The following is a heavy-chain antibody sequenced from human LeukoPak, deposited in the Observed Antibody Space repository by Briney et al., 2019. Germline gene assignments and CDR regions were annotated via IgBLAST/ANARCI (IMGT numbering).Heavy chain of an antibody. CDR2: INPNSGNT. D-gene: IGHD1-1*01. V-gene: IGHV1-8*03. CDR1: GYTFTTYW. Sequence: GESLKISCKGSGYTFTTYWIGWVRQATGQGLQWLGWINPNSGNTGYAQKFQGRITITRNTSISTVYMELSSLRSEDTAVYYCARGPPTAQYFQHWGQGTLVTVSS. J-gene: IGHJ1*01. CDR3: ARGPPTAQYFQH.